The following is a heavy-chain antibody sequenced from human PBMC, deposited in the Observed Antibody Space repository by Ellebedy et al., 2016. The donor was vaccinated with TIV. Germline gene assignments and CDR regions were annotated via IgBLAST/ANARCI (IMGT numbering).Heavy chain of an antibody. CDR2: IQYHGTAT. CDR3: AKDPRRRYVVRGTSYYFDF. V-gene: IGHV3-30*02. D-gene: IGHD1-14*01. Sequence: GESLKISCAASGFTFSNYGMHWVRQAPGKGLEWVSFIQYHGTATYFADSVKGRFTISRDNSNNKLYLHMNSLRAVDTAVYYCAKDPRRRYVVRGTSYYFDFWGQGTLVTVSS. J-gene: IGHJ4*02. CDR1: GFTFSNYG.